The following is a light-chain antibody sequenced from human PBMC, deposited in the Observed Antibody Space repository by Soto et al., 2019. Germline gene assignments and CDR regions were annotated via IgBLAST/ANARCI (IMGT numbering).Light chain of an antibody. CDR2: EVS. V-gene: IGLV2-8*01. CDR3: QSYDRSLSGRYV. Sequence: QSVLAQPPSASGSPGQSVTISCTGTSSDVGGYNYVSWYQQHPGKAPKLMIYEVSKWPSGVPDRFSGSKSGNTASLTVSGLQPEDEADYYCQSYDRSLSGRYVFGTGTKVTVL. J-gene: IGLJ1*01. CDR1: SSDVGGYNY.